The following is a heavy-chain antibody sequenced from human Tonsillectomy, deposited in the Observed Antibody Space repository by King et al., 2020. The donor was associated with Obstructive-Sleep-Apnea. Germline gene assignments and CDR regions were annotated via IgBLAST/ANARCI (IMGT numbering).Heavy chain of an antibody. CDR1: GFTFSKAR. J-gene: IGHJ6*02. CDR3: TTDFGLGYCSSTSCSQAYYYYYGMDV. Sequence: VQLVEYGGGLVKPGGALILSFAASGFTFSKARMSWVRQAPGKGLEWVGRIKSKNDGGTTDYAAPVKGRFTISRDDSKKTLCLQMKSLKTEDTAVYYCTTDFGLGYCSSTSCSQAYYYYYGMDVWGQGTTVTVSS. V-gene: IGHV3-15*01. D-gene: IGHD2-2*01. CDR2: IKSKNDGGTT.